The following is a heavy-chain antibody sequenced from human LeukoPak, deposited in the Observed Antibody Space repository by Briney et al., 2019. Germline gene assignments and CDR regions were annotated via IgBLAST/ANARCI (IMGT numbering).Heavy chain of an antibody. CDR2: ISGSGGST. V-gene: IGHV3-23*01. D-gene: IGHD5-12*01. CDR3: AREQRGYTGYAVGSWFDP. Sequence: PWGSLRLSCAASGFTFSSYAMSWVRQAPGKGLEWVSAISGSGGSTYYADSVKGRFTISRDNSKNTLYLQMNSLRAEDTAVYYCAREQRGYTGYAVGSWFDPWGQGTLVTVSS. CDR1: GFTFSSYA. J-gene: IGHJ5*02.